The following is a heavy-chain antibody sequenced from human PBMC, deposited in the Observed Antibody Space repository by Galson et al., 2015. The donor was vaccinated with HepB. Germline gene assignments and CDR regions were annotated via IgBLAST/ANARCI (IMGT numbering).Heavy chain of an antibody. D-gene: IGHD2-8*01. CDR1: GGTFSSYA. V-gene: IGHV1-69*13. Sequence: SVKVSCKASGGTFSSYAISWVRQAPGQGLEWMGGIIPIFGTANYAQKFQGRVTITADESTSTAYMELSSLRSEDTAVYYCARGFHCTNGVCYQGYYYYGMDVWGQWTTVTVSS. CDR3: ARGFHCTNGVCYQGYYYYGMDV. CDR2: IIPIFGTA. J-gene: IGHJ6*02.